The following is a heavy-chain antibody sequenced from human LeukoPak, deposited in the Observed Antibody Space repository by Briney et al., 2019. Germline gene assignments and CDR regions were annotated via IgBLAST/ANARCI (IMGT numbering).Heavy chain of an antibody. CDR3: ARAVEIFGVAYNWFDP. J-gene: IGHJ5*02. D-gene: IGHD3-3*01. Sequence: ASVKVSCKASGYTFTGYYMHWVRQAPGQGLEWMGWINPNSGDTNYAQQFQGRVTMTRDTSISTAYMDLSRLRSDDTAVYYCARAVEIFGVAYNWFDPWGQGTLVTVSS. V-gene: IGHV1-2*02. CDR2: INPNSGDT. CDR1: GYTFTGYY.